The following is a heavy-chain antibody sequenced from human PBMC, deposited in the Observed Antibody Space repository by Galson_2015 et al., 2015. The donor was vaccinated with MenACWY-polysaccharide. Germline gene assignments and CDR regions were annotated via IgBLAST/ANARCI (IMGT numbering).Heavy chain of an antibody. V-gene: IGHV3-23*01. CDR1: GFSFGNYA. D-gene: IGHD6-19*01. CDR3: VKGGLADN. CDR2: ISGGGDSP. Sequence: SLRLSCAASGFSFGNYAMAWVRQAPGKGLEWVSSISGGGDSPNYADSVKGRFTISRDNSKNTLDLQMSSLRAEDTAVYYCVKGGLADNWGQGTLVTVSS. J-gene: IGHJ4*02.